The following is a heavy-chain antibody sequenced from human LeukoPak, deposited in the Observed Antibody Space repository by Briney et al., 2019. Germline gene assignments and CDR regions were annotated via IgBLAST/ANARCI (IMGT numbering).Heavy chain of an antibody. D-gene: IGHD6-13*01. CDR2: IKQDGSEK. J-gene: IGHJ4*02. V-gene: IGHV3-7*04. CDR1: GFTFSSYR. Sequence: GGSLRLSCAASGFTFSSYRMSWVRQAPGKGLEWVANIKQDGSEKYYVDSVKGRFTISRDNAKNSLYLQMNSLRAEDTAVYYCARGTIAAAGYYYFDYWGQGTQVTVSS. CDR3: ARGTIAAAGYYYFDY.